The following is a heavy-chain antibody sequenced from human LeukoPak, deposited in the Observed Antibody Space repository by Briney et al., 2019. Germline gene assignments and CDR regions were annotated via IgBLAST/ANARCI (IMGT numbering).Heavy chain of an antibody. D-gene: IGHD2-21*02. CDR2: ISYDGSNK. CDR3: ARGGVTAPRSEGPSDY. J-gene: IGHJ4*02. Sequence: GGSLRLSCAASGFTFSSYAMHWVRQAPGKGREWGAVISYDGSNKYYADSVKGRFTISRDNSKNTLYLQMNSLRAEDTAVYYCARGGVTAPRSEGPSDYWGQGTLVTVSS. V-gene: IGHV3-30*04. CDR1: GFTFSSYA.